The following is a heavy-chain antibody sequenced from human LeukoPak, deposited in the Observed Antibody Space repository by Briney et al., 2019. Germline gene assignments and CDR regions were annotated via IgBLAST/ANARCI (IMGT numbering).Heavy chain of an antibody. V-gene: IGHV1-18*01. Sequence: ASVKVSCKASGYTFTSYGISWVRQAPGQGLEWMGWISAYNGNTNYAQKLQGRVTMTTDTSTSTAYMELRSLRSDDTAVYYCARAGITMVRGVIPLNWFDPWGQGTLVTVSS. D-gene: IGHD3-10*01. CDR2: ISAYNGNT. J-gene: IGHJ5*02. CDR3: ARAGITMVRGVIPLNWFDP. CDR1: GYTFTSYG.